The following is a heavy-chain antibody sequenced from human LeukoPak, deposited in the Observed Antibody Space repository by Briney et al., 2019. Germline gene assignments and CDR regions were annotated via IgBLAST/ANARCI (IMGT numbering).Heavy chain of an antibody. Sequence: SETLSLTCTDSGGSISSSSYYWGWIRQPPGKGLEWIGSIYYTGSTYYNPSLRSRVTISVDTSKNQFSLKLSSVTAADTAVYYCAGHDGRVYCSGGSCFSLRYYFDYWGQGTLVTVSS. J-gene: IGHJ4*02. CDR1: GGSISSSSYY. CDR3: AGHDGRVYCSGGSCFSLRYYFDY. V-gene: IGHV4-39*01. D-gene: IGHD2-15*01. CDR2: IYYTGST.